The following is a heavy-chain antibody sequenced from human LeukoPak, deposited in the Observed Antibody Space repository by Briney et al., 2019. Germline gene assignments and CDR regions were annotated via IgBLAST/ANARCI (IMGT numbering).Heavy chain of an antibody. CDR3: ARVPTSSSLDY. D-gene: IGHD6-6*01. CDR2: IYHSGST. J-gene: IGHJ4*02. V-gene: IGHV4-30-2*01. Sequence: PSETLSLTCTASGGSISSGGYYWSWIRQPPGKGLEWIGYIYHSGSTYYNPSLKSRVTISVDRSKNQFSLKLSSVTAADTAVYYCARVPTSSSLDYWGQGTLVTVSS. CDR1: GGSISSGGYY.